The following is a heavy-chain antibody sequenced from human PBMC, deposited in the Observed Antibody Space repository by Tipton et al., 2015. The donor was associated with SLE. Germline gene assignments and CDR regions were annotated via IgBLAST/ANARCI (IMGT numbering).Heavy chain of an antibody. Sequence: GSLRLSCAASGFTFSSYEMNWVRQAPGKGLEWVSYISSSGSTIYYADSVKGRFTISRDNAKNSLYLQMNSLRAEDTAVYYCARAYYYDSSGYYWGSAYFDYWGQGTLVTVSS. CDR2: ISSSGSTI. J-gene: IGHJ4*02. CDR3: ARAYYYDSSGYYWGSAYFDY. D-gene: IGHD3-22*01. V-gene: IGHV3-48*03. CDR1: GFTFSSYE.